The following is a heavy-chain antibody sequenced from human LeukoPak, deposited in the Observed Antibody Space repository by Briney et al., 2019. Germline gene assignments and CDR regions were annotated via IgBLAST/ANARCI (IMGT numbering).Heavy chain of an antibody. D-gene: IGHD6-19*01. Sequence: SETLSLTCTVSGFSISSGGYYWSWIRQHPGKGLEWIGYIYYSGSTYYNPSLKSRVSISVDTSKNQFSLKLSSVTAADTGVYYCAREASSGRTAIDYWGQGSLVTVSS. CDR1: GFSISSGGYY. CDR2: IYYSGST. J-gene: IGHJ4*02. CDR3: AREASSGRTAIDY. V-gene: IGHV4-31*03.